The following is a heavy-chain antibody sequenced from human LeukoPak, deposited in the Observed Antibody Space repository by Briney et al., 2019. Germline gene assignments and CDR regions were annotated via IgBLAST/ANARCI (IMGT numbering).Heavy chain of an antibody. CDR2: IYDSEST. CDR3: ARVLQNYYYLDV. Sequence: SETLSLTCTVSGGSISSHYWSWVRQPPGKGLEWIGNIYDSESTHYKSSLTSRVTISVNTSKNQFSLRLSSVTAADTAVYYCARVLQNYYYLDVWGKGTTVTVSS. V-gene: IGHV4-59*11. D-gene: IGHD3-3*01. J-gene: IGHJ6*03. CDR1: GGSISSHY.